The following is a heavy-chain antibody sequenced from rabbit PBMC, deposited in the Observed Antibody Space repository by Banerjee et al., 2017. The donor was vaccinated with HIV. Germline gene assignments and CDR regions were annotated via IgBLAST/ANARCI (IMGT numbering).Heavy chain of an antibody. V-gene: IGHV1S45*01. CDR2: INTSSGNT. D-gene: IGHD6-1*01. CDR1: GFSFSFKYV. J-gene: IGHJ6*01. Sequence: QEQLEESGGDLVKPEGSLTLTCKASGFSFSFKYVMCWVRQAPGKGLEWIACINTSSGNTVYASWAKGRFTLSKTSSTTVTLQMTSLTAADTATYFCARDWADSNGYSYAYADLSLWGPGTLVTVS. CDR3: ARDWADSNGYSYAYADLSL.